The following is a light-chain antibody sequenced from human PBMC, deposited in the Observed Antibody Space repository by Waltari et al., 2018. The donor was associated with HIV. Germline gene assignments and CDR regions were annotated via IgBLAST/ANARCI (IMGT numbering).Light chain of an antibody. CDR2: DVS. J-gene: IGLJ3*02. CDR3: CSYAGSSWV. V-gene: IGLV2-11*01. Sequence: QSALPQPRSVSGSPGQSVTISCPGTSSDVGGYTYFAWYQQPPGKAPQLMIYDVSKRPSGVPDRFSGSKSGNTASLTISGLQAEDEADYYCCSYAGSSWVFGGGTKLTVL. CDR1: SSDVGGYTY.